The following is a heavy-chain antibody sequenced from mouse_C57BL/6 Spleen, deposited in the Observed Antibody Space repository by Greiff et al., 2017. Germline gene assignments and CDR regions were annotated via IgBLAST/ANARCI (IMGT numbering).Heavy chain of an antibody. D-gene: IGHD5-1-1*01. Sequence: EVQRVESGGGLVKPGGSLKLSCAASGFTFSDYGMHWVRQTPEKGLEWVAYISSGSSTIYYADTVKGRFTISRDNAKNTLFLQMTSLMSEDTAMYYCANAYVAYWGQGTLVTVSA. CDR1: GFTFSDYG. CDR2: ISSGSSTI. CDR3: ANAYVAY. J-gene: IGHJ3*01. V-gene: IGHV5-17*01.